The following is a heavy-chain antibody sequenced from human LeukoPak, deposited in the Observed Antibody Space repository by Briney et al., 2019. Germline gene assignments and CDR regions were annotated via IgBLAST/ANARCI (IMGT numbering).Heavy chain of an antibody. Sequence: GGSLRLSCAASGFTFSDYYMSWIRQAPGKGLEWVSYIRSSGSTIYYADPVKGRFTISRDKAKNSLYLQMNSLRAEDTAVYYCARVDCSSTSCYEFDYWGQGTLVTVSS. CDR1: GFTFSDYY. CDR3: ARVDCSSTSCYEFDY. CDR2: IRSSGSTI. D-gene: IGHD2-2*01. V-gene: IGHV3-11*04. J-gene: IGHJ4*02.